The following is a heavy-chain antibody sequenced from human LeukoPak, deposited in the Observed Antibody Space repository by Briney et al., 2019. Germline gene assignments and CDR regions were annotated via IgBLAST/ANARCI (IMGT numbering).Heavy chain of an antibody. D-gene: IGHD3/OR15-3a*01. CDR2: IWYDGSKT. CDR1: GFTFRSFG. CDR3: ARDGPDLDLDY. V-gene: IGHV3-33*01. Sequence: PGGSLRLSCAASGFTFRSFGMHWVRQAPGKGLELVAVIWYDGSKTYYADSVKGRFTISRDNPKNMLYLEMNSPRAEDTAVYYCARDGPDLDLDYWGQGTLVTVSS. J-gene: IGHJ4*02.